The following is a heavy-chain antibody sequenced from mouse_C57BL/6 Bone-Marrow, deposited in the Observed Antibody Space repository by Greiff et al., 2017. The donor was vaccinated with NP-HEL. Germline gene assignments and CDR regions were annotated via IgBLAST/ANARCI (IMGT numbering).Heavy chain of an antibody. V-gene: IGHV1-76*01. CDR2: IYPGSGNT. CDR1: GYTFTDYY. Sequence: VKVVESGAELVRPGASVKLSCKASGYTFTDYYINWVKQRPGQGLEWIARIYPGSGNTYYNEKFKGKATLTAEKSSSTAYMQLSSLTSEDSAVYFCARVGNYYDYNYWYFDVWGTGTTVTVSS. J-gene: IGHJ1*03. CDR3: ARVGNYYDYNYWYFDV. D-gene: IGHD2-4*01.